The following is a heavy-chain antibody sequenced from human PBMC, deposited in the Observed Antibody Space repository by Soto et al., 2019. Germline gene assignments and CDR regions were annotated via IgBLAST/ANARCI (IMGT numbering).Heavy chain of an antibody. Sequence: ASVKVSCKASGYTFTSYYMHWVRQAPGQGLEWMGIINPSGGSTSYAQKFQGRVTMTRDTSTSTVYMELSSLRSEDTAVYYCAREGSAASRQNWFDPWGQGNLVTVYS. D-gene: IGHD6-13*01. CDR1: GYTFTSYY. J-gene: IGHJ5*02. CDR3: AREGSAASRQNWFDP. V-gene: IGHV1-46*01. CDR2: INPSGGST.